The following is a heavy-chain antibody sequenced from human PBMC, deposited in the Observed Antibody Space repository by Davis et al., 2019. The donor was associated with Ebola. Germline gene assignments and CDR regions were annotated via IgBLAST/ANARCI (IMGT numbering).Heavy chain of an antibody. D-gene: IGHD3-3*01. V-gene: IGHV3-7*03. J-gene: IGHJ6*02. Sequence: GESLKISCAASGFTFISYWMSWVRQAPGKGLEWVANIKQDGSEKYYVDSVKGRFTISRDNAKNSLYLQMNSLRAEDTAVYYCAREGFWSGYHNYYYYYGMDVWGQGTTVTVSS. CDR1: GFTFISYW. CDR2: IKQDGSEK. CDR3: AREGFWSGYHNYYYYYGMDV.